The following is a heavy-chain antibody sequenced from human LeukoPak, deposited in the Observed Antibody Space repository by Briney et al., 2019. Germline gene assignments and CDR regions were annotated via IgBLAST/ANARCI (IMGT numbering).Heavy chain of an antibody. Sequence: VASVKVSCKASGYTFTNYAINWVRQAPGQGPEWMGWISTYNGDTNYAQKLQGRVTITTDTSTSTAYMELRSLGSDDTAIYYCARDLRGSGWVDAFDIWGQGTMVTVSP. D-gene: IGHD6-19*01. CDR3: ARDLRGSGWVDAFDI. J-gene: IGHJ3*02. CDR2: ISTYNGDT. CDR1: GYTFTNYA. V-gene: IGHV1-18*01.